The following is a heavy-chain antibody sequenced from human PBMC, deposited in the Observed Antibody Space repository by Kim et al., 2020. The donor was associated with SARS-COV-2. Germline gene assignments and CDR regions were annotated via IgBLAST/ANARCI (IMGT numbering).Heavy chain of an antibody. CDR1: GYTFTSYA. CDR3: ASRTSNYDFWSGYPSYYYYGMDV. J-gene: IGHJ6*02. V-gene: IGHV1-3*01. CDR2: INAGNGNT. D-gene: IGHD3-3*01. Sequence: ASVKVSCKASGYTFTSYAMHWVRHAPGQRLEWMGWINAGNGNTKYSQKFQGRVTITRDTSASTAYMELSSLRSEDTAVYYCASRTSNYDFWSGYPSYYYYGMDVWGQGTTVTVSS.